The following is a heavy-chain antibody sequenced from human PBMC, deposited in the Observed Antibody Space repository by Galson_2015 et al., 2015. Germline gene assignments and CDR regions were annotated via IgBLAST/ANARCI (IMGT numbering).Heavy chain of an antibody. V-gene: IGHV1-69*04. CDR3: ARDQVYDDDAFDI. CDR2: IIPILGIA. D-gene: IGHD5/OR15-5a*01. CDR1: GGTFSSYT. J-gene: IGHJ3*02. Sequence: SVKVSCKASGGTFSSYTISWVRQAPGQGLEWMGRIIPILGIANYAQKFQGRVTITADKSTSTAYMELSSLRSEDTAVYYCARDQVYDDDAFDIWGQGTMVTVSS.